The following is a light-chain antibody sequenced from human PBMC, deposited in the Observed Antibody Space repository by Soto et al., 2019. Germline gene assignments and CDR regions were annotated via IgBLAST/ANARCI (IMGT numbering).Light chain of an antibody. CDR1: GSDVGDYNY. CDR3: SSHTSSSTRV. J-gene: IGLJ1*01. Sequence: QSALTQPPSASGSPGQSVTISCTGTGSDVGDYNYVSWYQQHPGKAPKLMIYEVSNRPSGVSIRFSGSKSGNTASLTISGLQAEDEADYYCSSHTSSSTRVFGTGTKLTVL. CDR2: EVS. V-gene: IGLV2-14*01.